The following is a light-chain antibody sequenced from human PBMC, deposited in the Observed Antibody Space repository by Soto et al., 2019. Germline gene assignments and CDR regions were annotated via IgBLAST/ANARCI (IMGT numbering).Light chain of an antibody. V-gene: IGKV3-15*01. CDR2: AAS. Sequence: EVVMTQSPATLSVSPGERATLSCRASQSVTSNLAWYKQKPGRAPRLLIYAASTRATGIPARFSGSGSGTEFTLTISGLQSEDFGVYYCQQYKSWRTFGQGTKVDIK. CDR1: QSVTSN. CDR3: QQYKSWRT. J-gene: IGKJ1*01.